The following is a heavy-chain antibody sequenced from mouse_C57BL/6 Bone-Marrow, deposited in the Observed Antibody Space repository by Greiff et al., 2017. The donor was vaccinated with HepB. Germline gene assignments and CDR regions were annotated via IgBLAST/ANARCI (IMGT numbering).Heavy chain of an antibody. Sequence: VQLQQPGAELVKPGASVKLSCKASGYTFTSYWMHWVKQRPGQGLEWIGMIHPNSGSTNYNEKFKSKATLTVDKSSSTAYMQLSSLTSEDSAVYYCAGDYGGGYGGAWFAYWGQGTLVTVSA. D-gene: IGHD1-1*01. CDR3: AGDYGGGYGGAWFAY. J-gene: IGHJ3*01. CDR1: GYTFTSYW. V-gene: IGHV1-64*01. CDR2: IHPNSGST.